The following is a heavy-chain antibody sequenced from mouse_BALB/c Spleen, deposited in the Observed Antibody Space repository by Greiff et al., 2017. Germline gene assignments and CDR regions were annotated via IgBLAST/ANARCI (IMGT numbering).Heavy chain of an antibody. CDR1: GFTFSNYW. J-gene: IGHJ3*01. CDR2: IRMKANNYAT. Sequence: EVKVEESGGGLVQPGGSMKLSCAASGFTFSNYWMNWVRQSPEKGLEWVAEIRMKANNYATHYAEAVKGRFTISRDDSKISVYLQMNNRRAEDTGNYYCTRDPWFAYWGQGTLVTVSA. V-gene: IGHV6-6*02. CDR3: TRDPWFAY.